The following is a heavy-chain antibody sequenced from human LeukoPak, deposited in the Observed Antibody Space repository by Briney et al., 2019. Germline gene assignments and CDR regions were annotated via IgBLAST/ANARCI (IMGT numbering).Heavy chain of an antibody. CDR3: ARSTPYDSSGRDAFDI. V-gene: IGHV4-59*01. J-gene: IGHJ3*02. D-gene: IGHD3-22*01. Sequence: SETLSLTCAVYGGSFSGYYWSWIRQPPGKGLEWIGYIYYSGSTNYNPSLKSRVTISVDTSKNQFSLKLSSVTAADTAVYYCARSTPYDSSGRDAFDIWGQGTMVTVSS. CDR2: IYYSGST. CDR1: GGSFSGYY.